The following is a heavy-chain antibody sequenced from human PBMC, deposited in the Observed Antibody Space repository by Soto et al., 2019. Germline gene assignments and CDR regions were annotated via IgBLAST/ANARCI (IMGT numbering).Heavy chain of an antibody. D-gene: IGHD5-18*01. CDR1: GYNFRNCG. Sequence: ASVKVSCKASGYNFRNCGITWVRQASGLGLEWLGWISGYNGRTSSARNFRDRVVLTTDTATNTAYMELRSLTSDDTAIYYCAREGYSSGFDPFDFWGQGTKVTVSS. CDR3: AREGYSSGFDPFDF. J-gene: IGHJ3*01. CDR2: ISGYNGRT. V-gene: IGHV1-18*01.